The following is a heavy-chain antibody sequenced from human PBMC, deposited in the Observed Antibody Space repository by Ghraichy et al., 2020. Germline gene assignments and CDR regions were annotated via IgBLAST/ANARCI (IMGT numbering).Heavy chain of an antibody. CDR3: ARVGASGYDIHYYFDY. CDR1: GGSISSSSYY. J-gene: IGHJ4*02. D-gene: IGHD5-12*01. CDR2: IYYSGST. V-gene: IGHV4-39*07. Sequence: SQTLSLTCTVSGGSISSSSYYWGWIRQPPGKGLEWIGSIYYSGSTYYNPSLKSRVTISVDTSKNQFSLKLSSVTAADTAVYYCARVGASGYDIHYYFDYWGQRSLLTVSS.